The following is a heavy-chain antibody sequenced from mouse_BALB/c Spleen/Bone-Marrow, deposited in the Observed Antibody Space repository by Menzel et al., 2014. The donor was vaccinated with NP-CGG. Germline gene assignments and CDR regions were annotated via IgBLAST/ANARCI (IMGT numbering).Heavy chain of an antibody. D-gene: IGHD2-1*01. CDR2: IYYSGTI. CDR3: ARYGNYFDY. J-gene: IGHJ2*01. Sequence: EVKLVESGPGLVKPSQTVSLTCTVTGISITTGNYRWSWIRQFPGNKLEWIGYIYYSGTITYNPSLTSRTAITRDTSKNQFFLEMNSLTAEDTATYYCARYGNYFDYWGQGTTLTVSS. V-gene: IGHV3-5*02. CDR1: GISITTGNYR.